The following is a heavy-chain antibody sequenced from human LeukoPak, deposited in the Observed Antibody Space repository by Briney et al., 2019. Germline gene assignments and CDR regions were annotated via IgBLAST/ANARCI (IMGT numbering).Heavy chain of an antibody. J-gene: IGHJ5*02. D-gene: IGHD5-18*01. CDR3: ARDSLSVDTAMVRWLDP. V-gene: IGHV1-18*01. CDR1: GYTFTSYG. Sequence: ASAKVSCKASGYTFTSYGISWVRQAPGQGLEWMGWISAYNGNTNYAQKLQGRVTMTTDTSTSTAYMELRSLRSDDTAVYYCARDSLSVDTAMVRWLDPWGQGTLVTVSS. CDR2: ISAYNGNT.